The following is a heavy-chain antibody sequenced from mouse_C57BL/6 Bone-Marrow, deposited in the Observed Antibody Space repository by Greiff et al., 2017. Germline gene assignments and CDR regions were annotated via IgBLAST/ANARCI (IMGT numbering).Heavy chain of an antibody. CDR1: GYSITSGYY. Sequence: EVQLQESGPGLVKPSQSLSLTCSVTGYSITSGYYWNWIRQFPGNKLEWMGYISYDGSNNYNPSLKNRISITRDTSKNQFFLKLNSVTTEDTATYYRARDLLWSFDYWGQGTTLTVSS. CDR2: ISYDGSN. CDR3: ARDLLWSFDY. J-gene: IGHJ2*01. D-gene: IGHD2-1*01. V-gene: IGHV3-6*01.